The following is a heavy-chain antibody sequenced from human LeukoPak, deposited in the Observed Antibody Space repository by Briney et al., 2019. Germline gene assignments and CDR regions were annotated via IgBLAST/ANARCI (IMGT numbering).Heavy chain of an antibody. J-gene: IGHJ4*02. CDR2: INHSGST. CDR3: ARGYDFWSGYSYYFDY. Sequence: SETLSLTCAVYGGSFSGYYWSWIRQPPGKGLEWIGEINHSGSTNYNPSLKSRVTISVDTSKNQFSLKLSSVTAADTVVYYCARGYDFWSGYSYYFDYWGQGTLVTVSS. V-gene: IGHV4-34*01. CDR1: GGSFSGYY. D-gene: IGHD3-3*01.